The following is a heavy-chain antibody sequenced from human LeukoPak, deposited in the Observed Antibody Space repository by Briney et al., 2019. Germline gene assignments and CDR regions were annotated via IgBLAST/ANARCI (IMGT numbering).Heavy chain of an antibody. CDR2: ISSSSSYI. V-gene: IGHV3-21*01. Sequence: PGGSLRLSCAASGFTFSSYSMNWVRQAPGKGLEWVSSISSSSSYIYYADSVKGRFTISRDNAKNSLYPQMNSLRAEDTAVYYCASTKGPVPAANDYWGQGTLVTVSS. D-gene: IGHD2-2*01. CDR3: ASTKGPVPAANDY. CDR1: GFTFSSYS. J-gene: IGHJ4*02.